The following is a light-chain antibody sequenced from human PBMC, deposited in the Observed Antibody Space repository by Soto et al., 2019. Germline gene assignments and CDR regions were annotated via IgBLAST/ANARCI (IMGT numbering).Light chain of an antibody. V-gene: IGLV2-14*01. CDR1: TSDIGDYNY. Sequence: QSALTQPACVSLSPGQSITISGTGTTSDIGDYNYVSWYQHLPDKVPKLIISLVSNRPSGVSNRFSGSKSGNTASLTISGLQAEDEGDYYCTSWGIFGPGTKVTVL. CDR3: TSWGI. CDR2: LVS. J-gene: IGLJ1*01.